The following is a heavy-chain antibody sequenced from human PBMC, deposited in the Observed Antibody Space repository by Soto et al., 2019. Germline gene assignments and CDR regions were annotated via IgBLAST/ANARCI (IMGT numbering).Heavy chain of an antibody. CDR2: IVPIVDTS. J-gene: IGHJ4*02. D-gene: IGHD5-12*01. CDR3: VRVVAIPGYPDN. CDR1: GGTFSSYA. Sequence: QVQLVQSGAEVRQPASSVKVSCKTSGGTFSSYAISWVRQAPGQGLEWMGGIVPIVDTSTSAQKFQGRVTITADESTSTFYMELSSLRSDDTAVYYCVRVVAIPGYPDNWGQGTLVTVSS. V-gene: IGHV1-69*12.